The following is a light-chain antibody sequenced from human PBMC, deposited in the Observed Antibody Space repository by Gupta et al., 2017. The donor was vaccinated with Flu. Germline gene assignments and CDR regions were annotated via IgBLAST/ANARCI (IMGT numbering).Light chain of an antibody. V-gene: IGKV3-15*01. CDR3: QQYDNWPT. J-gene: IGKJ4*01. CDR2: GSS. Sequence: GQPPRLLFYGSSTRATGIPARFIGRGSGTEFTLTISSLQSDDFAIYYCQQYDNWPTFGGGTKVEI.